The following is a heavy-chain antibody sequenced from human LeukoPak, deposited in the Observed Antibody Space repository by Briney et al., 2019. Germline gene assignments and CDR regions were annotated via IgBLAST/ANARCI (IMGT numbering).Heavy chain of an antibody. Sequence: GGSLRLSCATSGFTFSSYTMNWVRQAPGKGLEWISSILSDGGTPIHYADSVKGRFTISRDNAKSSLYLQMNSLGVEDTAVYYCGRGTSHPVWGQGTTVTVSS. CDR1: GFTFSSYT. J-gene: IGHJ3*01. V-gene: IGHV3-48*04. CDR3: GRGTSHPV. D-gene: IGHD1-14*01. CDR2: ILSDGGTPI.